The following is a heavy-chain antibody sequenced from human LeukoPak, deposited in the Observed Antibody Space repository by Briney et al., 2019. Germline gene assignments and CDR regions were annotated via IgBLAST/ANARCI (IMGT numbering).Heavy chain of an antibody. CDR1: GDSVSSGDYY. CDR2: ISSSGST. J-gene: IGHJ3*02. D-gene: IGHD3-22*01. CDR3: ARGPYSYDSSGAFDI. V-gene: IGHV4-61*02. Sequence: PSETLSLTCTVSGDSVSSGDYYWSWIRQPAGKGLEWIGRISSSGSTNYNPSLKSRVTISVDTSKNQFSLKLSSVTAADTAVYFCARGPYSYDSSGAFDIWGQGTMVTVSS.